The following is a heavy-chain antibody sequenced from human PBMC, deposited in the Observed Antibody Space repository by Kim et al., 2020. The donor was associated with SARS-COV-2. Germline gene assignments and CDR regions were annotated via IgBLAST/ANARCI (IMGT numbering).Heavy chain of an antibody. J-gene: IGHJ4*02. V-gene: IGHV1-18*01. D-gene: IGHD6-19*01. CDR3: ARHSSGWVNYFDY. Sequence: YAQKLQGRGTMTTDTSTSTAYMELRSLRSDDTAVYYCARHSSGWVNYFDYWGQGTLVTVSS.